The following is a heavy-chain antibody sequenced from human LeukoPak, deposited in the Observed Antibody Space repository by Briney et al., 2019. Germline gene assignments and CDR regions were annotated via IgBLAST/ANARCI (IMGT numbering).Heavy chain of an antibody. J-gene: IGHJ5*01. D-gene: IGHD6-13*01. Sequence: GGSLRLSCAASGFTFDDYGMSWVRQAPGKGLEWVSVIYSDVSGGSTYYADSVKGRFTISRDNSKNTLYLQMNSLRAEDTAVYYCASRLAAAAINWFDPWGQGTLVTVSS. CDR1: GFTFDDYG. CDR3: ASRLAAAAINWFDP. V-gene: IGHV3-66*01. CDR2: IYSDVSGGST.